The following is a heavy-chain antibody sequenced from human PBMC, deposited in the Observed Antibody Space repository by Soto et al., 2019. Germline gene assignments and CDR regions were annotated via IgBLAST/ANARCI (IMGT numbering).Heavy chain of an antibody. CDR3: ARDTGIYAVNWFDP. J-gene: IGHJ5*02. D-gene: IGHD2-21*01. V-gene: IGHV3-33*01. CDR2: IWYDGSNK. Sequence: GKGLEWVAVIWYDGSNKYYADSVKGRFTISRDNSKNTLYLQMNSLRAEDTAVYYCARDTGIYAVNWFDPWGQGTLVTVSS.